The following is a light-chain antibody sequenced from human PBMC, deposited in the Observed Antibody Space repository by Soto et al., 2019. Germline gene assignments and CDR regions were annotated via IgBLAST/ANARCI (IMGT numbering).Light chain of an antibody. CDR3: SSSTSSNTFV. Sequence: QSVLTQPASVSGAPGQSITISCTGTNSDVNYVSWHQQHPGKAPKLMIYEVINRSSGVSTRFSGSKSGNTASLTISGLQAEDEAHYYSSSSTSSNTFVFGTGTKVTVL. CDR1: NSDVNY. V-gene: IGLV2-14*01. J-gene: IGLJ1*01. CDR2: EVI.